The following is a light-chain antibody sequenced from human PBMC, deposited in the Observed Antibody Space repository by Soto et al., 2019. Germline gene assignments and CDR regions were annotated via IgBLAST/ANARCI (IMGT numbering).Light chain of an antibody. CDR2: AAS. CDR3: QQSYSTPLT. Sequence: DVQMTQSPSSLSASVGDRVTITCRASQSISSYLNWYQQKPGKAPKLLIYAASSLQSGVPSRFSGSGSGTDVTLTISSLHPEDFATYYCQQSYSTPLTFGQVTKV. J-gene: IGKJ1*01. CDR1: QSISSY. V-gene: IGKV1-39*01.